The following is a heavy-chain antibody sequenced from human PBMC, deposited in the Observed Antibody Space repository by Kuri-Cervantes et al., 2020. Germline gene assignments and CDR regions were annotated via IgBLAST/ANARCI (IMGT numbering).Heavy chain of an antibody. CDR1: EFTFSSFT. CDR3: ARESPKSGYEQDY. Sequence: GGSLRLSCAGSEFTFSSFTMNWVRQAPGKGLEWVSSISSSSSYIHYADSVKGRFTISRDNSKNTLPLQMNSLRVEDTAVYFCARESPKSGYEQDYWGQGTLVTVSS. J-gene: IGHJ4*02. CDR2: ISSSSSYI. V-gene: IGHV3-21*01. D-gene: IGHD5-12*01.